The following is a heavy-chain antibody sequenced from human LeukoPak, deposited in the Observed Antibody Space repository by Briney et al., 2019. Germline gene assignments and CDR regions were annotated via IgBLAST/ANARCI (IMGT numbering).Heavy chain of an antibody. V-gene: IGHV4-59*01. CDR3: ARGRIAAAAPSFDY. Sequence: PSETLSLTCTVSGGSISSYYWSWIRQPPGKGLEWIGYIYYSGGTNYNPSLKSRVTISVDTSKNQFSLKVRSVTAADTAVYYCARGRIAAAAPSFDYWGQGTLVTVSS. CDR2: IYYSGGT. J-gene: IGHJ4*02. D-gene: IGHD6-13*01. CDR1: GGSISSYY.